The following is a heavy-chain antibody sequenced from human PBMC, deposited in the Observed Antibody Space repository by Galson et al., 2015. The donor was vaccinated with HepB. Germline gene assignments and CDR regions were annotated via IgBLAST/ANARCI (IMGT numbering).Heavy chain of an antibody. Sequence: SLRLSCAVSGFTFTNYEMNWVRQAPGKGLEWVSYVSSSGDSVVYADSVKGRFIISRDNAKNSVYLQMNSLRAEDTAVYYCARDFAAAGQYFDTWGQGTRVTVSS. D-gene: IGHD6-13*01. J-gene: IGHJ4*02. CDR3: ARDFAAAGQYFDT. V-gene: IGHV3-48*03. CDR1: GFTFTNYE. CDR2: VSSSGDSV.